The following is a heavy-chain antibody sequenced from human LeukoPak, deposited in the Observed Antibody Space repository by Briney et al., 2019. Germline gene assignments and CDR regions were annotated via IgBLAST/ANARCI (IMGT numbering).Heavy chain of an antibody. CDR1: GGSISSGSYY. J-gene: IGHJ4*02. Sequence: SETLSLTCTVSGGSISSGSYYWGWIRQPPGKGLEWIGTVYYSGITDYTPSLKSRVTISVDTSKNQFSLHLRSVTAADTAVYYCARLGRGVRGVILDWGQGNLVTVSS. CDR2: VYYSGIT. D-gene: IGHD3-10*01. CDR3: ARLGRGVRGVILD. V-gene: IGHV4-39*01.